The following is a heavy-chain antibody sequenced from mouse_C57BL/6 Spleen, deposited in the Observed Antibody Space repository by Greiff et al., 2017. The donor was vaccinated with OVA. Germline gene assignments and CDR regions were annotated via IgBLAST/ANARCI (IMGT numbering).Heavy chain of an antibody. CDR2: IYPGGGYT. J-gene: IGHJ2*01. CDR3: ARGGPYYFDY. V-gene: IGHV1-63*01. CDR1: GYTFTNYW. Sequence: QVQLQQSGAELVRPGTSVKMSCKASGYTFTNYWIGWAKQRPGHGLEWIGDIYPGGGYTNYNEKFKGKATLTADKSSSTAYMQFSSLTSEDSAIYYCARGGPYYFDYWGQGTTLTVSS.